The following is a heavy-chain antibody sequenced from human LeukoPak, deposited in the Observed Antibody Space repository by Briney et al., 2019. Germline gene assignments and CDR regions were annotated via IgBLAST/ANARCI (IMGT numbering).Heavy chain of an antibody. J-gene: IGHJ5*02. Sequence: GESLKTSCYGSGYSSISYWIGWVRQIPGKGLERMWILYPGDSDTRYSPSFQSQVTILADNYINTAYLQRSSLKASDTAMYYCARRGYCSGGSCFTSWFDPWGQGTLVTVSS. CDR1: GYSSISYW. V-gene: IGHV5-51*01. CDR3: ARRGYCSGGSCFTSWFDP. D-gene: IGHD2-15*01. CDR2: LYPGDSDT.